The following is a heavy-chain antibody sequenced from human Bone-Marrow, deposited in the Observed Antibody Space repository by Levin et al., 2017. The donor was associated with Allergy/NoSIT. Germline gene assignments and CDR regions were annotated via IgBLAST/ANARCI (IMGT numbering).Heavy chain of an antibody. Sequence: SETLSLTCAVYGGSFSGYYWSWIRQPPGKGLEWIGEINHSGSTNYNPSLKSRVTISVDTSKNQFSLKLSSVTAADTAVYYCARGWGGYDSGSRDFDYWGQGTLVTVSS. V-gene: IGHV4-34*01. J-gene: IGHJ4*02. D-gene: IGHD5-12*01. CDR3: ARGWGGYDSGSRDFDY. CDR2: INHSGST. CDR1: GGSFSGYY.